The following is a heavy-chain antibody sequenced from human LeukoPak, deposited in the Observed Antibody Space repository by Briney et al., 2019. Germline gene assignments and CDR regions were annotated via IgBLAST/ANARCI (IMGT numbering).Heavy chain of an antibody. CDR2: INQRGST. V-gene: IGHV4-34*01. CDR3: ARGQDIVATFFRNGRFDY. Sequence: PSETLSLTCAVYGGSFSGYHWTWIRQPPGKGLECIGEINQRGSTNYNPSLKSRVTISVDTSKNQFSLKLSSVTAADTAVYYCARGQDIVATFFRNGRFDYWGQGTLVTVSS. D-gene: IGHD5-12*01. CDR1: GGSFSGYH. J-gene: IGHJ4*02.